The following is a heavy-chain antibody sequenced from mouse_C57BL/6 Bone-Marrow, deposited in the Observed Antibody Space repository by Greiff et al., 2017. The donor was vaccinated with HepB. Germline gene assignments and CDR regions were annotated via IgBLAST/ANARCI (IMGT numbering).Heavy chain of an antibody. J-gene: IGHJ4*01. CDR1: GYTFTDYN. CDR3: ARWDDYDDAMDY. CDR2: INPNNGGT. D-gene: IGHD2-4*01. V-gene: IGHV1-18*01. Sequence: EVKLQESGPELVKPRASVKIPCKASGYTFTDYNMDWVKQSHGKSLEWIGDINPNNGGTIYNQKFKGKATLTVDKSSSTAYMELRSLTSEDTAVYYCARWDDYDDAMDYWGQGTSVTVSS.